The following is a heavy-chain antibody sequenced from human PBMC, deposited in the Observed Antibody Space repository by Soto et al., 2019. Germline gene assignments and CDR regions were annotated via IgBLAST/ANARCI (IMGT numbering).Heavy chain of an antibody. CDR1: GFTFSSYA. D-gene: IGHD3-22*01. CDR3: AKYENPYYYDSSGFDY. Sequence: GGSLRLSCAASGFTFSSYAMSWVRQAPGKGLEWVSAISGSGGSTYYADSVKGRFTISRDNSKNTLYLQMNSLRAEDTAVYYCAKYENPYYYDSSGFDYWGQGTLVTVSS. V-gene: IGHV3-23*01. J-gene: IGHJ4*02. CDR2: ISGSGGST.